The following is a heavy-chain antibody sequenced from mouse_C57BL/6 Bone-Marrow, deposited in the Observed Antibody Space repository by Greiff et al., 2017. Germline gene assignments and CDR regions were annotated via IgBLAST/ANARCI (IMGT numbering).Heavy chain of an antibody. J-gene: IGHJ1*03. CDR3: ARHYGYFWYFDV. CDR2: ISSGVSYT. V-gene: IGHV5-6*01. D-gene: IGHD2-2*01. Sequence: EVKLMESGGDLVKPGGSLKLSCAASGFTFSSYGMSWVRQTPDKRLEWVATISSGVSYTYYPDSVKGRFTISRDNAKNTLYLQMSSLKSEDTSMYYCARHYGYFWYFDVWGTGTTVTVSS. CDR1: GFTFSSYG.